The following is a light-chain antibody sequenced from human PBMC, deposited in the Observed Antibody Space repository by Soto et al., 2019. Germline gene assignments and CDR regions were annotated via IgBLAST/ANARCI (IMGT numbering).Light chain of an antibody. J-gene: IGLJ1*01. Sequence: QSVLTQPPSASGSPGQSVTISCTGTSSDVGTYNYVSWYQQHPGKAPKLMIYEVTKRPSGVPDRFSGPRSGNTASLTVSGLQGEDEADYYCSSYAGSNNYVFGTGTKVTVL. CDR2: EVT. CDR1: SSDVGTYNY. CDR3: SSYAGSNNYV. V-gene: IGLV2-8*01.